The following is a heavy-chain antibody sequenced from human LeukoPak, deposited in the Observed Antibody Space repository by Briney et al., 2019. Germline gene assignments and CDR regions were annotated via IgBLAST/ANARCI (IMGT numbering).Heavy chain of an antibody. Sequence: GGSLRLSCADSGFTFSSYWMSLVRQAPGKGLEWVANIKQDGSEKYYVDSVKGRFTISRDNAKNSLYLQMNSLRAEDTAVYYCARDPTVVAATGVGFDPWGQGTLVTVSS. J-gene: IGHJ5*02. D-gene: IGHD2-15*01. V-gene: IGHV3-7*03. CDR3: ARDPTVVAATGVGFDP. CDR1: GFTFSSYW. CDR2: IKQDGSEK.